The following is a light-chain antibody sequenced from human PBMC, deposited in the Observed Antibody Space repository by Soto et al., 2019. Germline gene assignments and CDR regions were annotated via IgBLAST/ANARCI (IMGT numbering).Light chain of an antibody. CDR2: ETS. CDR3: QQYGNGNSPRYS. V-gene: IGKV3-20*01. Sequence: EIVLTQSPGTLSLSLGERATLSCRASQSVSSNYLVWYQQKPGQAPRLLIYETSSRATGIPDRFSGSGSGTDFTLSISRLEPEDFAVYYCQQYGNGNSPRYSFGQGTRLEIK. CDR1: QSVSSNY. J-gene: IGKJ2*03.